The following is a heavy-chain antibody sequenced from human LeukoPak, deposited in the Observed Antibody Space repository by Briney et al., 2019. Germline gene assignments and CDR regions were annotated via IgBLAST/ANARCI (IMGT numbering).Heavy chain of an antibody. CDR3: AKPSYYDFWSGSDY. Sequence: GGSLRLSCAASGFTFSSYAMSWVRQAPGKGLEWVSAISGSGGSTYYADSVKGRFTISRDNSKNTLYPQMNSLRAEDTAVYYCAKPSYYDFWSGSDYWGQGTLVTVSS. D-gene: IGHD3-3*01. CDR1: GFTFSSYA. CDR2: ISGSGGST. V-gene: IGHV3-23*01. J-gene: IGHJ4*02.